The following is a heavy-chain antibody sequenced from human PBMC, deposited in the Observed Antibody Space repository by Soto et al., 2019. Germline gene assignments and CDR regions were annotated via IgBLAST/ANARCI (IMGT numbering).Heavy chain of an antibody. CDR2: IYHSGST. Sequence: QVQLQESGPGLVKPSGTLSLTCAVSGGSISSSNWWSWVRQPPGKGLEWIGEIYHSGSTNDNPSLKSRVTIPVDKSKNQFSLKLSSVTAADTAVYYCARRDADLWSGYYPVKFDYWGQRTLVTVSS. CDR1: GGSISSSNW. CDR3: ARRDADLWSGYYPVKFDY. V-gene: IGHV4-4*02. D-gene: IGHD3-3*01. J-gene: IGHJ4*02.